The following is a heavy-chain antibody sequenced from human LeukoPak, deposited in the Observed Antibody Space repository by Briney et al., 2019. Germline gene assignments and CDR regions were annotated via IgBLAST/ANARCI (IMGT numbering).Heavy chain of an antibody. Sequence: GGSLRLSCAASGFTFSSYVMHWVRQAPGKGLEWVAIISYDGSNEYYADSVKGRFTISRDNSKNTVHLQMNNLRAEDTAMYFCARRLYIVRGAFDIWGQGTMVTVSS. CDR2: ISYDGSNE. V-gene: IGHV3-30*14. CDR3: ARRLYIVRGAFDI. D-gene: IGHD2/OR15-2a*01. CDR1: GFTFSSYV. J-gene: IGHJ3*02.